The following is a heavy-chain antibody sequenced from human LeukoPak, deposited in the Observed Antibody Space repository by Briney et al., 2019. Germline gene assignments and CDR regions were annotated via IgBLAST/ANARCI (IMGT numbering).Heavy chain of an antibody. D-gene: IGHD2-2*01. Sequence: SETLSLTCTVSGGSINSYYWSWIRQPPGRGLEWIGSIHYSGSTSYNPSLKSRVTMSVDTSKNQFSLKLSSVTAADTAVYYCARDRRYCSSTSCPNWFDPWGQGTLVTVSS. CDR2: IHYSGST. CDR1: GGSINSYY. CDR3: ARDRRYCSSTSCPNWFDP. V-gene: IGHV4-59*12. J-gene: IGHJ5*02.